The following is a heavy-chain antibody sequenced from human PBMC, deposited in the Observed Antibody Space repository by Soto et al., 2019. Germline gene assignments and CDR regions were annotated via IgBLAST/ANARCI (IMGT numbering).Heavy chain of an antibody. CDR2: LSHDGRNK. J-gene: IGHJ4*02. D-gene: IGHD2-15*01. CDR3: AKDISAGPADYYFDY. Sequence: QVQLVESGGGVVQPGRSLRLSCAASGFIFSNYGMHWVRQAPGKGLEWVAVLSHDGRNKYYAETVKGRFTISRDNSKNTLYLQMNSLRAEDTAVYYCAKDISAGPADYYFDYWGQGTLVTVSS. V-gene: IGHV3-30*18. CDR1: GFIFSNYG.